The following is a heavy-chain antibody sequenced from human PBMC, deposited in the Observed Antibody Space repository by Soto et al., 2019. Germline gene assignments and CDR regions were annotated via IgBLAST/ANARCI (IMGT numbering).Heavy chain of an antibody. D-gene: IGHD2-8*01. CDR2: ISAKSGGT. J-gene: IGHJ6*02. CDR3: ARGHSTDCSNGVCSFFYNHEMDV. Sequence: ASVKGSCKASCYTCTSYHIHWVRQAPGQGLEWRGRISAKSGGTSTAQKFQGWVTMTRDRSISTVYMELTRLRSDDTAVYFCARGHSTDCSNGVCSFFYNHEMDVWGQGTTVTVSS. V-gene: IGHV1-2*04. CDR1: CYTCTSYH.